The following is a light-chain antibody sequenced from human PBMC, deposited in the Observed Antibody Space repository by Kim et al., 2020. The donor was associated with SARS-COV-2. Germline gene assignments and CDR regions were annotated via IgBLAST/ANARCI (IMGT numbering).Light chain of an antibody. CDR2: GDK. CDR3: NSRDSSGNHVV. J-gene: IGLJ3*02. CDR1: SLRGYY. Sequence: ALGQTVTITCQGDSLRGYYASWYPQKSGQAPILVIYGDKNRPSGIPDRFSGSGSGNTASLTITGAQAEDEADYYCNSRDSSGNHVVFGGGTKLTVL. V-gene: IGLV3-19*01.